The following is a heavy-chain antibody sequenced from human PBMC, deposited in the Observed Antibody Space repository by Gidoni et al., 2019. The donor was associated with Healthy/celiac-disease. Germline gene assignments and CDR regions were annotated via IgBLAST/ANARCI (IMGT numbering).Heavy chain of an antibody. CDR1: GFTFSSYG. CDR2: IWYDGSNK. J-gene: IGHJ3*02. V-gene: IGHV3-33*08. CDR3: AREGGVITFGGVIVHTGAFDI. D-gene: IGHD3-16*02. Sequence: QVQLVESGGGVVQPGRSLRLSCAASGFTFSSYGMHWVRQAPGKGLEWVAVIWYDGSNKYYEDSVKGRFTISRDNSKNTLYLQMNSLRAEDTAVYYCAREGGVITFGGVIVHTGAFDIWGQGTMVTVSS.